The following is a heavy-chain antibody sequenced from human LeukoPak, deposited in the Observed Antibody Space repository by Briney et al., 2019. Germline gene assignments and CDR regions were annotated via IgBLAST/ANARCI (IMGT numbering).Heavy chain of an antibody. J-gene: IGHJ3*02. V-gene: IGHV4-4*07. D-gene: IGHD2-21*02. CDR3: TRDKGGDWYAFDI. Sequence: SETLSLTCTVSGGSISSYYWSWIRQPAGKGLEWIGRLYTSGSTNYNPSPKSRVTMSVDTSKNQFSLKLSSVTAADTALYYCTRDKGGDWYAFDIWGQGTVVTVSS. CDR2: LYTSGST. CDR1: GGSISSYY.